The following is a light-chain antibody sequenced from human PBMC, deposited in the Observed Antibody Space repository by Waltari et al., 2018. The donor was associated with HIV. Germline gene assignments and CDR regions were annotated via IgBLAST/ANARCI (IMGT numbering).Light chain of an antibody. V-gene: IGKV3-20*01. CDR3: QQYVTSPIT. CDR2: GSS. Sequence: EIVLTQSPVTLSLSPGESATLSCEASQSVSFSYLACYQQKPGLAPRLLISGSSSRASGIPDRFSGGGSGTDFTLTISRLEPEDFAVYYCQQYVTSPITFGQGTRLEIK. CDR1: QSVSFSY. J-gene: IGKJ5*01.